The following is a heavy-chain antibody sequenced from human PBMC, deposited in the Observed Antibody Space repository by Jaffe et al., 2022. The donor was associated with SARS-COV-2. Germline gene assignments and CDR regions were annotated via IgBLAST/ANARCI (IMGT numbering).Heavy chain of an antibody. CDR2: IRRNGDRT. J-gene: IGHJ4*02. V-gene: IGHV3-23*04. D-gene: IGHD3-22*01. Sequence: EVQVVESGGDLVQPGGSLRLSCAASGFPFSTFDMSWVRQAPGKGLEWVAVIRRNGDRTFYTDSVKGRFTVSRDSSKNTLYLQMDSLRAEDTATYYCTKGAWLDYWGQGTLVTVSS. CDR1: GFPFSTFD. CDR3: TKGAWLDY.